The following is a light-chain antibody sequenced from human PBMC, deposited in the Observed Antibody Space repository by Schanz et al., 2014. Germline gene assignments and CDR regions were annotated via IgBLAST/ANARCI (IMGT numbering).Light chain of an antibody. J-gene: IGKJ2*01. CDR3: QQYGSSPYT. CDR1: QSVSSH. Sequence: IVMTQSPATLSVSPGERATLSCRASQSVSSHLVWYQHKPGQAPRLLIYAASHRATGIPARFSGSGSGTDFTLTISSLQSEDFAVYYCQQYGSSPYTFGQGTKLEIK. V-gene: IGKV3-15*01. CDR2: AAS.